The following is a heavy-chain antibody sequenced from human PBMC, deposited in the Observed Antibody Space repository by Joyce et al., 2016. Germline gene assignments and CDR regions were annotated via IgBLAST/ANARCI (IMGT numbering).Heavy chain of an antibody. D-gene: IGHD4-11*01. CDR2: ISDSGGST. V-gene: IGHV3-23*01. Sequence: EVQLLESGGGLVQPGGSLTLSCAASGFTFNNYGLTWVSQVPGKGLEWVSSISDSGGSTYYADSVRDRFTISRDNSKNTLFLQMTSLTAEDTAVYYCAKDRPYSTYYYFYYMDVWGKGTTVTVSS. J-gene: IGHJ6*03. CDR3: AKDRPYSTYYYFYYMDV. CDR1: GFTFNNYG.